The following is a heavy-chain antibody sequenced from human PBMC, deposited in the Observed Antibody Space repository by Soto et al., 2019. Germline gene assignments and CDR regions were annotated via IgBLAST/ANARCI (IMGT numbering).Heavy chain of an antibody. CDR3: ARDWGVADALDI. CDR1: GYTFTSYG. CDR2: ISAYNGNT. J-gene: IGHJ3*02. Sequence: ASVKVSCKASGYTFTSYGISWVRQAPGQGLEWMGWISAYNGNTNYAQKLQGRVTMTTDTSTSTAYVELRSLRSDDTAVYYCARDWGVADALDIWGQGTMVTVSS. V-gene: IGHV1-18*04. D-gene: IGHD3-10*01.